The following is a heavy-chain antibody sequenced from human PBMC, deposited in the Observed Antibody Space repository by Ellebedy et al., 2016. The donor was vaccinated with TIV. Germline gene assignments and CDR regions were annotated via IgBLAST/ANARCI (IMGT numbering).Heavy chain of an antibody. D-gene: IGHD3-22*01. V-gene: IGHV1-18*01. CDR2: ISAYNGNT. J-gene: IGHJ1*01. CDR3: ARDGIVVDRAEYFQH. CDR1: GYTFTSYG. Sequence: ASVKVSXXASGYTFTSYGISWVRQAPGQGLEWMGWISAYNGNTNYAQKFQGRVTMTRDTSTSTVYMELSSLRSEDTAVYYCARDGIVVDRAEYFQHWGQGTLVTVSS.